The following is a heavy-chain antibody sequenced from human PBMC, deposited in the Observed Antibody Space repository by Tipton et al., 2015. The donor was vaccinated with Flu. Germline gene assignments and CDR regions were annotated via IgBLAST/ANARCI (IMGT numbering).Heavy chain of an antibody. J-gene: IGHJ6*02. CDR3: ARHRLLNYYYYYGMDV. D-gene: IGHD2-15*01. CDR1: GGSISSGGYY. V-gene: IGHV4-31*03. Sequence: TLSLTCTVSGGSISSGGYYWSWIRQHPGKGLEWIGYIYYSGSTYYNPSLKSRVTISVDTSKNQFSLKLSSVTAADTAVYYCARHRLLNYYYYYGMDVWGQGTTVTVSS. CDR2: IYYSGST.